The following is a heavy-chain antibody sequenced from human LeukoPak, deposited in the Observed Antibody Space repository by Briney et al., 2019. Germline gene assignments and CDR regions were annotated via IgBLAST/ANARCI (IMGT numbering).Heavy chain of an antibody. D-gene: IGHD6-13*01. CDR1: GFTFSSYA. Sequence: GGSLRLSCAASGFTFSSYAMRWVRQAPGKGLEWVAVISYDGSNKYYADSVKGRFTISRDNSKNTLYLQMNSLRAEDTAVYYCAREGYSSSWPDYWGQGTLVTVSS. CDR3: AREGYSSSWPDY. V-gene: IGHV3-30*04. CDR2: ISYDGSNK. J-gene: IGHJ4*02.